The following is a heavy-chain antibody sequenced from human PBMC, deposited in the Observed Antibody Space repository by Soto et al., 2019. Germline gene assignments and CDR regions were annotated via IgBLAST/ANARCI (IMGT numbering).Heavy chain of an antibody. CDR2: ISGSGGST. V-gene: IGHV3-23*01. J-gene: IGHJ3*02. CDR1: GFTFSSYA. D-gene: IGHD3-22*01. CDR3: AKNRGNYYDSSGYYVPDAFDI. Sequence: GGSLRLSCAASGFTFSSYAMSWVRQAPGKGLEWVSAISGSGGSTYYADSVKGRFTISRDNSKNTLYLQMNSLRAEDTAVYYCAKNRGNYYDSSGYYVPDAFDIWGQGTMVTVSS.